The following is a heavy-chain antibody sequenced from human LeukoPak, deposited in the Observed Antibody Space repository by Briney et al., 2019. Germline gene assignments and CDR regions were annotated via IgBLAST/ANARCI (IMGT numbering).Heavy chain of an antibody. CDR2: ISKDGRNK. Sequence: GGSLRLSCAASGFIFSNYAFQWVRQAPGEGLEWVAVISKDGRNKNHAGSVKGRFTISRDNSKNTVYLQMNSLRAEDTAVYHCAKDWGSSGWYNYFDPWGQGTLVTVSS. J-gene: IGHJ5*02. D-gene: IGHD6-19*01. V-gene: IGHV3-30*04. CDR3: AKDWGSSGWYNYFDP. CDR1: GFIFSNYA.